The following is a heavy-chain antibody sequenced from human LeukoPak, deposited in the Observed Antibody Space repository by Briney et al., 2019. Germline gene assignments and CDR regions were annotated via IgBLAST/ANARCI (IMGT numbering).Heavy chain of an antibody. CDR2: IRFDGTNI. CDR3: AKDLLGPAYGSVA. D-gene: IGHD3-10*01. V-gene: IGHV3-30*02. CDR1: GFTFSSYA. Sequence: PGGSLRLSCAASGFTFSSYAMHWVRQAPGKGLEWVTFIRFDGTNIYYAESVKGRFTISRDNSKNTLYLQMNSLRADDTAVYYCAKDLLGPAYGSVAWGQGTLVTVSS. J-gene: IGHJ4*02.